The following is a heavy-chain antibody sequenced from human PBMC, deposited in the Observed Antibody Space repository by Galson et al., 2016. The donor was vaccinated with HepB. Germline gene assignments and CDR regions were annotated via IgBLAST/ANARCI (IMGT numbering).Heavy chain of an antibody. J-gene: IGHJ3*02. CDR1: EFTFSSYA. V-gene: IGHV3-30*03. Sequence: SLRLSCAASEFTFSSYAMSWVRQAPGKGLEWVTIISSDGTHQDYVDSVKGRFTISRDDSTNTVSLQMNSLRLEDTAMYYCATGGPVVTATQVSGGGVTVHNAFDIWGQGSMVTVSS. CDR2: ISSDGTHQ. CDR3: ATGGPVVTATQVSGGGVTVHNAFDI. D-gene: IGHD2-21*02.